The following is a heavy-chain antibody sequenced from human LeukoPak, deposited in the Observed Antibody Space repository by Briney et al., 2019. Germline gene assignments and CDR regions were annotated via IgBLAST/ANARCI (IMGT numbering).Heavy chain of an antibody. CDR1: GISFSGFE. CDR3: ARSRTYGSTSFDY. D-gene: IGHD3-10*01. J-gene: IGHJ4*02. Sequence: GGSLRLSCVASGISFSGFEMNWVRQAPGKGPEWVSHISASGSTTFHADSVKGRFTLSRDNAKNSLYLQMNSLRAEDTALYYCARSRTYGSTSFDYWGQGTLVTVSS. CDR2: ISASGSTT. V-gene: IGHV3-48*03.